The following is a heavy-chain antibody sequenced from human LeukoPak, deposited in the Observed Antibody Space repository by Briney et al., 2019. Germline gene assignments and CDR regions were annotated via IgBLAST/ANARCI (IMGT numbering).Heavy chain of an antibody. Sequence: PGGSLRLSCAASGFTFSDFYMTWIRQAPGKGLEWVSGINWNGGSTGYADSVKGRFTISRDNAKNSLYLQMNSLRAEDTALYYCARNLGYSSSWYLYWGQGTLVTVSS. D-gene: IGHD6-13*01. CDR2: INWNGGST. J-gene: IGHJ4*02. CDR3: ARNLGYSSSWYLY. CDR1: GFTFSDFY. V-gene: IGHV3-20*04.